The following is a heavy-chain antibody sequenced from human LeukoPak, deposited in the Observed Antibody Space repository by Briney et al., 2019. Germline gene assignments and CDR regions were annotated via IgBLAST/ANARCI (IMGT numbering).Heavy chain of an antibody. CDR3: ARDPLVATISYFDY. CDR2: INWNGGST. D-gene: IGHD5-12*01. CDR1: GFTFDDYG. J-gene: IGHJ4*02. V-gene: IGHV3-20*04. Sequence: GGSLRLSCAASGFTFDDYGMGWVRQAPGKGLEWVSGINWNGGSTGYADSVKGRFTISRDNAKNSLYLQMNSLRAEDTALYYCARDPLVATISYFDYWGQGTLVTVSS.